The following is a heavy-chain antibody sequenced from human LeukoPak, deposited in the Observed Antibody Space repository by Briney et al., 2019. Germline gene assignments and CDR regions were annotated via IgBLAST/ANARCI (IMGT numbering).Heavy chain of an antibody. CDR1: GGSISSYY. Sequence: SETLSLTCTVSGGSISSYYWSWIRQPPGKGLEWIGYIYYSGSTNYNPSLKSRVTISVDTSKNQFSLKLSSVTAADTAVYYCARALECSGGSCYDYWGQGTLVTVSS. J-gene: IGHJ4*02. V-gene: IGHV4-59*01. CDR3: ARALECSGGSCYDY. D-gene: IGHD2-15*01. CDR2: IYYSGST.